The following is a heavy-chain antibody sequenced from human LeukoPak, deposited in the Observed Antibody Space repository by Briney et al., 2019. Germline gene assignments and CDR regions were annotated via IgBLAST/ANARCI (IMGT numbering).Heavy chain of an antibody. CDR2: ISGSGGST. CDR1: GFTFSSYA. D-gene: IGHD3-3*01. V-gene: IGHV3-23*01. J-gene: IGHJ6*03. Sequence: GGSLRLSCAASGFTFSSYAMSWVRQAPGKGLEWVSAISGSGGSTYYADSVKGRFTISRGNSKNALYLQMNSLRAEDTAVYYCVKGSDTYYDFWSGATIYYYYMDVWGKGTTVTVSS. CDR3: VKGSDTYYDFWSGATIYYYYMDV.